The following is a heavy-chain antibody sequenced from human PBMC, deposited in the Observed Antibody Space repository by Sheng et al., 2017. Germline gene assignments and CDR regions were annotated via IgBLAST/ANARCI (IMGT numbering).Heavy chain of an antibody. CDR2: VIPVLGIA. V-gene: IGHV1-69*02. Sequence: QVQLVQSGAEVKKPGSSVKVSCKASGGTFSSYSISWVRQAPGQGLEWMGRVIPVLGIATYAQKFQGRVTITADKSTSTAYMELSSLRSEDTALYYCAKSVAVAAPFVXWGRGTRRXPSPQ. J-gene: IGHJ4*01. D-gene: IGHD6-19*01. CDR1: GGTFSSYS. CDR3: AKSVAVAAPFVX.